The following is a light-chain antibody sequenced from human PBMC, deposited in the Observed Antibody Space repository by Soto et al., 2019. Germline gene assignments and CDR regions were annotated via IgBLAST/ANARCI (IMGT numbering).Light chain of an antibody. J-gene: IGLJ1*01. V-gene: IGLV2-23*02. CDR2: EVS. Sequence: QSVLTQPASVSGSPGQSITISCTRTSSDVGSYNFVSWYQQHPGKVPKVMIYEVSKRPSGVSDRFSGSKSGNTASLTISGLKYEDEAEYYCCADACRSTYVFGTGTKVXVL. CDR3: CADACRSTYV. CDR1: SSDVGSYNF.